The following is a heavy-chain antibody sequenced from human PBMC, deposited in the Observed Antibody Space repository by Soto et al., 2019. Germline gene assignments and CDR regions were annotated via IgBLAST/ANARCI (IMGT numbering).Heavy chain of an antibody. V-gene: IGHV1-69*05. CDR2: IIPIFGTA. J-gene: IGHJ5*02. CDR1: GGTFSSYA. Sequence: QVQLVQSGAEVKKPGSSVKVSCKASGGTFSSYAISWVRQAPGQGLEWMGGIIPIFGTANYAQKFQGRVTXSXDXXTGTAYMELSRLRSEHTAVYYCASGLATVTTWFDPWGQGTLVTVSS. D-gene: IGHD4-17*01. CDR3: ASGLATVTTWFDP.